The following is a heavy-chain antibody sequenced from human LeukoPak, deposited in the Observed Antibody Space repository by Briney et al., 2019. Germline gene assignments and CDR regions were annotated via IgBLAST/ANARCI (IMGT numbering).Heavy chain of an antibody. J-gene: IGHJ3*02. V-gene: IGHV4-59*08. CDR2: IYYSGST. D-gene: IGHD3-22*01. CDR1: GGSISSYY. Sequence: SETLSLTCTVSGGSISSYYWSWIRQPPGKGLEWIGYIYYSGSTNYNPSLKGRFTISVDTSKNQFSLKLSSVNAADTAVYYCARIYNYYDSSGPHDALDIWGQGTMVTVSS. CDR3: ARIYNYYDSSGPHDALDI.